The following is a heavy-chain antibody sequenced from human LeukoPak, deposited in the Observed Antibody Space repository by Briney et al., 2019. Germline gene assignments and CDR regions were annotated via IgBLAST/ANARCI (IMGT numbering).Heavy chain of an antibody. J-gene: IGHJ6*02. V-gene: IGHV1-24*01. CDR3: AGSYGSVRYYYYYGMDV. CDR2: FDPEDGET. CDR1: GYTLTELS. Sequence: ASVKVSCKVSGYTLTELSMHWVRQAPGKGLEWMGGFDPEDGETIYAQKFQGRVTMTEDTSTDTAYMELSSLRSEDTAVYYCAGSYGSVRYYYYYGMDVWGQGTTVTVSS. D-gene: IGHD3-10*01.